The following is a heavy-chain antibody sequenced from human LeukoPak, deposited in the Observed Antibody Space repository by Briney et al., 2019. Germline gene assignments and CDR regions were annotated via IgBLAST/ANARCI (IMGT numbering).Heavy chain of an antibody. Sequence: PGGSLRLSCAGSGFTFRSYGMTWVRQAPGKGLEWVSSITGSGDSTYSADSVKGRFTISRDNSKNTLYLQMNSLRAEDTAVYYCAKMRFLEWLSYFDYWGQGTLVTVSS. CDR2: ITGSGDST. CDR3: AKMRFLEWLSYFDY. J-gene: IGHJ4*02. V-gene: IGHV3-23*01. CDR1: GFTFRSYG. D-gene: IGHD3-3*01.